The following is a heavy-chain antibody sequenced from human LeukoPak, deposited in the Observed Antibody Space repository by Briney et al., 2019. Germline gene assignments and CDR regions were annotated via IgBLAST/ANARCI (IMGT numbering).Heavy chain of an antibody. CDR3: AHRPLGQAEFDP. J-gene: IGHJ5*02. Sequence: SGPTLVNPTQTLTLTCTFSAFSLSTSGVGVGWIRQPPGKALEWLALIYWDDDKPYSPSLKSRLTITKDTSKNQVVLTMTNMDPVDTGTYYCAHRPLGQAEFDPWGQGTLVTVSS. CDR2: IYWDDDK. D-gene: IGHD3-16*01. CDR1: AFSLSTSGVG. V-gene: IGHV2-5*02.